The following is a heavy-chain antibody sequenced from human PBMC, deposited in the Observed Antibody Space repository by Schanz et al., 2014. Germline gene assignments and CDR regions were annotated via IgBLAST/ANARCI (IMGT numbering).Heavy chain of an antibody. J-gene: IGHJ4*02. V-gene: IGHV3-11*06. Sequence: GGSLRLSCAASGFTFSDYYMAWIRQAPGKGLEWVSHISGSSIHKNYADSVKGRFSISRDNGETSVYLQINSLRVEDTAVYYCAMGGYQLHHWGQGTLVTVSS. D-gene: IGHD1-7*01. CDR2: ISGSSIHK. CDR3: AMGGYQLHH. CDR1: GFTFSDYY.